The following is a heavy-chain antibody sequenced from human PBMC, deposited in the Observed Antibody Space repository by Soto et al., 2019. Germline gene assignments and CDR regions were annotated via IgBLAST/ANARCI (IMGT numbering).Heavy chain of an antibody. CDR2: IYYSGST. V-gene: IGHV4-31*03. J-gene: IGHJ4*02. Sequence: QVQLQESGPGLVKPSQTLSLTCTVSGGSISSGGYYWSWIRQHPGKGLEWIGYIYYSGSTYYNPSHKSRVNISVRTSNNQFSMKQSSVTAADTAVYYRARYKGTWILEYWGQGTLVTVSS. CDR1: GGSISSGGYY. D-gene: IGHD5-18*01. CDR3: ARYKGTWILEY.